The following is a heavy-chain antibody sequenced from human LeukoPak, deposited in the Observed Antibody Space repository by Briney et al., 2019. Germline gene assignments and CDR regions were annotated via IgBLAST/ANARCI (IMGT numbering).Heavy chain of an antibody. CDR1: GFTFDDYG. V-gene: IGHV3-20*04. D-gene: IGHD6-13*01. CDR3: ARDHESSNPTY. CDR2: INWNGGTT. J-gene: IGHJ4*02. Sequence: GGSLRLSCAASGFTFDDYGMSWVRQAPGKGLEWVSGINWNGGTTGYADSVKGRFTISRDNAKNSLYLQMNSLRAEDTALYYCARDHESSNPTYWGQGTLATVSS.